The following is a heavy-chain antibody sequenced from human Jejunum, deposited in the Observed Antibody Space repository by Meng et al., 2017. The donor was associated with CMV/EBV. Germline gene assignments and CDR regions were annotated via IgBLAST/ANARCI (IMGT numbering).Heavy chain of an antibody. Sequence: EVQLLESGGDLVQPGGSLRLSCAASGFSFSPSTMSWVRQAPGKGLEWVSSISGSGDTTFYADSVKGRFTISRDNSKNTLYLQMNSLRAEDTAIYYCAKMVNYWGQGALVTVS. V-gene: IGHV3-23*01. J-gene: IGHJ4*02. CDR1: GFSFSPST. CDR2: ISGSGDTT. CDR3: AKMVNY. D-gene: IGHD2-8*01.